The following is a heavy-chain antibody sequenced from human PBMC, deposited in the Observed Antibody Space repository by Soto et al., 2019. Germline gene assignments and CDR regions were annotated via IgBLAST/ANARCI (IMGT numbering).Heavy chain of an antibody. Sequence: ASVKVSCKASGYTFTGYYMHWVRQAPGQGLEWMGWINPNSGGTNYAQKFQGWVTMTRDTSISTAYMELSRLRSDDTAVYYCARAPSSITGTISDPWFDPWGQGTLVTSPQ. CDR2: INPNSGGT. CDR3: ARAPSSITGTISDPWFDP. CDR1: GYTFTGYY. D-gene: IGHD1-7*01. V-gene: IGHV1-2*04. J-gene: IGHJ5*02.